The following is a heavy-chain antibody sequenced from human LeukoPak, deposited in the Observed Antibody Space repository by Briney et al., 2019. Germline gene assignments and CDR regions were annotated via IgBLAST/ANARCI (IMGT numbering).Heavy chain of an antibody. J-gene: IGHJ4*02. D-gene: IGHD4-17*01. CDR3: AKGHGDWGGNYLDH. V-gene: IGHV3-23*01. CDR1: GFTFTHYA. Sequence: GGSLRLSCIASGFTFTHYAMTWVRQAPGKGLEWVSDISASGSTIHYADSVKGRFTVSRDNSKNTVFLEMISLRVEDTALYHCAKGHGDWGGNYLDHWSQGAQVTVSS. CDR2: ISASGSTI.